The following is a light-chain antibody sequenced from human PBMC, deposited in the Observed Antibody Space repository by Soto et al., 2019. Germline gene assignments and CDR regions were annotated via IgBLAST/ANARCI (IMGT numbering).Light chain of an antibody. V-gene: IGLV2-14*03. CDR2: DVT. J-gene: IGLJ2*01. CDR3: SSYTAGYTLVL. CDR1: SSDVSASNY. Sequence: ALTQPVSVSGSPGQSITISCTGTSSDVSASNYVSWYQQHPGKAPKLIIYDVTDRPSGVSNRFSGSKSGNTASLAISGLQAEDEADYFCSSYTAGYTLVLFGGGTKVTVL.